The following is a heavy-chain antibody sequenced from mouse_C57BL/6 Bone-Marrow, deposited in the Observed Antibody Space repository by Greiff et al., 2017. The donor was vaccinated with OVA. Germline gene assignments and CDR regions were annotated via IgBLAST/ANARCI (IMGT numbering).Heavy chain of an antibody. J-gene: IGHJ3*01. CDR3: ATYDDGEGVFAY. CDR2: IWTGGGT. V-gene: IGHV2-9-1*01. D-gene: IGHD2-4*01. Sequence: QVQLQQSGPGLVAPSQSLSITCTVSGFSLTSYAIRWVRQPPGQGLEWLGVIWTGGGTNYNSALNSRLSISKDNSKSQVFLKMNSLQTDDTARYYCATYDDGEGVFAYWGQGTLVTVSA. CDR1: GFSLTSYA.